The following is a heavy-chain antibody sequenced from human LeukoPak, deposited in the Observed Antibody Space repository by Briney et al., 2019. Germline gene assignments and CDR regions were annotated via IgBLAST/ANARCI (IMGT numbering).Heavy chain of an antibody. J-gene: IGHJ4*02. Sequence: TLSLTCTLSGGSISSGGYYWRGIRQHPGQGLEWIAYISYSGSNYYNPSLKSLVTITVDTSKNQFSLKLSSVTAAATPVYSCARDGEQQLGSNWGQGTLVTVSS. CDR2: ISYSGSN. V-gene: IGHV4-31*01. CDR1: GGSISSGGYY. D-gene: IGHD6-13*01. CDR3: ARDGEQQLGSN.